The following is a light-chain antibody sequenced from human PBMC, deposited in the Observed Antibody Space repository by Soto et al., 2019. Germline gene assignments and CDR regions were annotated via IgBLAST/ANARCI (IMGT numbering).Light chain of an antibody. CDR1: QSISTK. V-gene: IGKV3-15*01. CDR3: QQYNSWPLT. CDR2: GAS. J-gene: IGKJ4*01. Sequence: EIVMTQSPATLSMSPGERATLSCRASQSISTKVAWYQQKPGQAPRLLIYGASTRATGVPARFSGSGSGTEFHLSISSLQSEHFAVYYCQQYNSWPLTFGGGTKVEIK.